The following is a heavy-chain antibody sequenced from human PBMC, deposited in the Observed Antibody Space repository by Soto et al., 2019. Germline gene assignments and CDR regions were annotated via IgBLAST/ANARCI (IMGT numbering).Heavy chain of an antibody. V-gene: IGHV3-33*01. CDR2: IWYDGSNK. D-gene: IGHD3-16*01. J-gene: IGHJ3*02. CDR3: ARTPITSDAFDM. CDR1: GFTFSSYA. Sequence: QVQLVESGGGVVQPGRSLRLSCAASGFTFSSYAMHWVRQAPGKGLEWVVVIWYDGSNKYYAESVKGRFTISRDNSRNTLYLQMNSLRAEDTAIYHCARTPITSDAFDMWGQGTMVTVSS.